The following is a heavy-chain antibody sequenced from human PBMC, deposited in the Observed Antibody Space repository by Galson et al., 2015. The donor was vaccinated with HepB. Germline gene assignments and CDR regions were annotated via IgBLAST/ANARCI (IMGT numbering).Heavy chain of an antibody. CDR3: ARSGCSGGSCRAYDAFDI. J-gene: IGHJ3*02. V-gene: IGHV1-69*02. D-gene: IGHD2-15*01. CDR1: GGTFSSYT. CDR2: IIPILGIA. Sequence: SVKVSCKASGGTFSSYTISWVRQAPGQGLEWMGRIIPILGIANYAQKFQGRVTITADKSTSTAYMELSSLRSEDTAVYYCARSGCSGGSCRAYDAFDIWGQGTMVTVSS.